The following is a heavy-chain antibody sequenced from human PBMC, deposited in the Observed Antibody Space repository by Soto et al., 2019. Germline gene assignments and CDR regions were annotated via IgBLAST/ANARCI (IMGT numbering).Heavy chain of an antibody. CDR2: ISSNGGST. V-gene: IGHV3-64D*08. D-gene: IGHD3-16*01. Sequence: GGSLRLSCSASGFTFSSYAMHWVRQAPGKGLEYVSAISSNGGSTYYADSVKGRSTISRDNSKNTLYLQMSSLRAEDTAVYYCVKEEDYDYVWGSSPYWGQGTLVTVSS. CDR3: VKEEDYDYVWGSSPY. CDR1: GFTFSSYA. J-gene: IGHJ4*02.